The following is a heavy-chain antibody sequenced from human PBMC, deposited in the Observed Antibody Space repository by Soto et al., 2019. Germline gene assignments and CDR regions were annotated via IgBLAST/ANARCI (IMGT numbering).Heavy chain of an antibody. CDR2: IYYSGST. D-gene: IGHD6-6*01. CDR3: ARSMGGSHSSSSPYYYYMDV. J-gene: IGHJ6*03. Sequence: SETLSLTCTVSGGSISSSSYYWGWIRQPPGKGLEWIGSIYYSGSTYYNPSLKSRVTISVDTSKNQFSLKLSSVTAADTAVYYCARSMGGSHSSSSPYYYYMDVWGKGTTVTVSS. V-gene: IGHV4-39*01. CDR1: GGSISSSSYY.